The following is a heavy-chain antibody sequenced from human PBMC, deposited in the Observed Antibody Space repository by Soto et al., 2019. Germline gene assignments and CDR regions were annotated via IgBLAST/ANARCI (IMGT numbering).Heavy chain of an antibody. CDR3: ARGEEYDDYSVEKHLMDV. J-gene: IGHJ6*02. Sequence: SETLSLTCTVSGGSISSYYWSWIRQPPGKGLEWIGYIYYSGSTNYNPSLKSRVTISVDTSKNQFSLTLSSVTAADTAVYYCARGEEYDDYSVEKHLMDVWSQGTTVTVSS. V-gene: IGHV4-59*01. CDR1: GGSISSYY. D-gene: IGHD4-17*01. CDR2: IYYSGST.